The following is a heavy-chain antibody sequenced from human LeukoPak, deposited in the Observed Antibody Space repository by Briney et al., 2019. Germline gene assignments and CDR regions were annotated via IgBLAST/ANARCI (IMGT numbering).Heavy chain of an antibody. CDR3: ATARTYDYWSGSAYYYMDV. CDR1: GHSLTELS. CDR2: LDPEENEI. J-gene: IGHJ6*03. Sequence: GASVRVSSEVSGHSLTELSIHWVRQAPGKGLEWMGGLDPEENEIVYAQKFLGRLTMTEDISTDTVYMELSSLRSEDTAVYYCATARTYDYWSGSAYYYMDVWGKGTTVIVSS. D-gene: IGHD3-3*01. V-gene: IGHV1-24*01.